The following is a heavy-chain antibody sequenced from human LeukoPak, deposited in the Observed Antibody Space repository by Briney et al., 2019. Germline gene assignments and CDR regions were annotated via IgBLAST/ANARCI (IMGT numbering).Heavy chain of an antibody. CDR1: GDSISSYY. V-gene: IGHV4-59*01. CDR3: ARDLGGGYDYRWFDP. Sequence: SETLSLTCTVSGDSISSYYWSWIRQPPGKGLEWIGYIYYSGSTNYNPSLKSRVTISIDTSKNQFSLKLSSVTAADTAVYYCARDLGGGYDYRWFDPWGQGTLVTVSS. J-gene: IGHJ5*02. CDR2: IYYSGST. D-gene: IGHD5-12*01.